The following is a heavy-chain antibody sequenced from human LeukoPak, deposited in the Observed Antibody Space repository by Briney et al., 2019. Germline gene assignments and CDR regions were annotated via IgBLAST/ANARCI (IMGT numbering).Heavy chain of an antibody. Sequence: GESLKISCKGSGYIFISYWIRQVRQLPGKSLVERGMIYHGESNTRYSPSFKGQVTISGDKSNSTAYLQWSSLKASDTAMYYCARRGTGEKLAGIDYWGQGTLVTVSS. D-gene: IGHD1-14*01. CDR2: IYHGESNT. J-gene: IGHJ4*02. V-gene: IGHV5-51*01. CDR3: ARRGTGEKLAGIDY. CDR1: GYIFISYW.